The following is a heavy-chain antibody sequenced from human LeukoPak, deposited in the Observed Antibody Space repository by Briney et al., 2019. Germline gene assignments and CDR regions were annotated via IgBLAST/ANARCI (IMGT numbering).Heavy chain of an antibody. D-gene: IGHD5-18*01. CDR2: ISYEGSNK. Sequence: GGSLRLSCAASGFTFSNYGMHWVRQAPGKGLEWVAAISYEGSNKYYADSVKGRFAISRDNAKSSLYLQMNSLRAEDTALYYCVRVMGYSYGFFDSWGQGTLVTISS. CDR1: GFTFSNYG. CDR3: VRVMGYSYGFFDS. J-gene: IGHJ4*02. V-gene: IGHV3-30*03.